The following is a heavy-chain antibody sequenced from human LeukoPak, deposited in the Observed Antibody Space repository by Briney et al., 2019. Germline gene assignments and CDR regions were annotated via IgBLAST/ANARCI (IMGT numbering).Heavy chain of an antibody. V-gene: IGHV3-43*02. CDR1: GFTFSNYA. D-gene: IGHD6-19*01. J-gene: IGHJ4*02. Sequence: PGGSLRLSCVASGFTFSNYAMHWVRQAPGKGLEWVSLISGDGGSTYYADSVKGRFTISRDNSKNSLYLQMNSLRTEDTALYYCAKDQQWLGGAFDYWGQGTLVTVSS. CDR3: AKDQQWLGGAFDY. CDR2: ISGDGGST.